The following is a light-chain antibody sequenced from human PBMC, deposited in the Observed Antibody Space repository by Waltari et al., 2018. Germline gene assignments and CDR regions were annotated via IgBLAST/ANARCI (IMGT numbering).Light chain of an antibody. CDR2: YGS. CDR3: QVWDSNTDLVV. Sequence: SYVLTQPPSASEAPGKTARITCGGDNIGSKSVQWYQQKPGQAPVLFIYYGSDRPSGIPERFSGSNSGNTATLTISRVEVGDEAAYYCQVWDSNTDLVVFGGGTKLTVL. V-gene: IGLV3-21*04. J-gene: IGLJ2*01. CDR1: NIGSKS.